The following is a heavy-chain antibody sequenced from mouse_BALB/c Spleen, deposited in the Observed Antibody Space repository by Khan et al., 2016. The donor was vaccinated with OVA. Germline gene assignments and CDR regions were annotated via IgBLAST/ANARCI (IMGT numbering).Heavy chain of an antibody. CDR2: ISNLAPSI. V-gene: IGHV5-15*02. Sequence: EVELVESGGGLVQPGGSRKLSCAASGFTFSDYGMAWVRQAPGKGPEWVAFISNLAPSIYSADTVTGRFTISRENAKNNLYLEMSSLRSEDTTMYHCARSWAMDCWGQGTSVTVSS. CDR3: ARSWAMDC. CDR1: GFTFSDYG. J-gene: IGHJ4*01.